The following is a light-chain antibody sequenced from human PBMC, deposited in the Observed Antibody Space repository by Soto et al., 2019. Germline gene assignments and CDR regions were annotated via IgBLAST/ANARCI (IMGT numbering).Light chain of an antibody. J-gene: IGKJ3*01. V-gene: IGKV3-20*01. CDR2: GAS. CDR1: QSVRNSF. CDR3: QQYDVSFT. Sequence: EIVLTQSPGTLSLSPGERATLSCRASQSVRNSFLAWYQQKPGQAPRLLIYGASSRATGIPDRFSGSGSGTDFTLTISRLEPEDFAVYYCQQYDVSFTFGPGTKVDI.